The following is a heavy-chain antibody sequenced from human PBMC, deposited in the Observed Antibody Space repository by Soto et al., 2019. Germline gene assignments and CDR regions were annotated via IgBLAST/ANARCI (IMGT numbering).Heavy chain of an antibody. V-gene: IGHV4-59*01. Sequence: SETLSLTCTVSGGSISSYYWSWIRQPPGKGLEWIGYIYYSGSTNYNPSLKSRVTISVDTSKNQFSLKLSSVTAADTAVYYCARLRFLQSWIDPWGQGTLVTVSS. CDR3: ARLRFLQSWIDP. CDR1: GGSISSYY. J-gene: IGHJ5*02. D-gene: IGHD3-3*01. CDR2: IYYSGST.